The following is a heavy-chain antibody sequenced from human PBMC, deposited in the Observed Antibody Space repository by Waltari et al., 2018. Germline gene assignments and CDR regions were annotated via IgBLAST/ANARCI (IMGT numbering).Heavy chain of an antibody. J-gene: IGHJ3*02. Sequence: QVQLQESGPGLVKPSETLSLTCAVSGYSISSGYYWGWIRQPPGKGLEWIGSIYHSGITYYNPTLKGRVTISVDTSNNQFSLKLSSVTAADTAVYYCARERDYGGNGKRDDAFDIWGQGTMVTVSS. CDR2: IYHSGIT. CDR3: ARERDYGGNGKRDDAFDI. V-gene: IGHV4-38-2*02. D-gene: IGHD4-17*01. CDR1: GYSISSGYY.